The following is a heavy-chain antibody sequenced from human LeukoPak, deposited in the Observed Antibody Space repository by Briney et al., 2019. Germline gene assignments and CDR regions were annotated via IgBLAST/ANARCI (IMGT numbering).Heavy chain of an antibody. D-gene: IGHD4-17*01. V-gene: IGHV3-21*01. Sequence: GGSLRLSCAASGFTFSSYSMNWVRQAPGKGLEWVSSISSSSSYIYYADSVKGRFTISRDNAKNSLYLQMNSLRAEDTAVYYYARDRLRTAFDIWGQGTMVTVSS. CDR1: GFTFSSYS. CDR3: ARDRLRTAFDI. J-gene: IGHJ3*02. CDR2: ISSSSSYI.